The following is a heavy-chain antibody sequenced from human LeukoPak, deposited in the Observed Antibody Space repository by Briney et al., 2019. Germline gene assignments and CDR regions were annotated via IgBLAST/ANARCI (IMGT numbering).Heavy chain of an antibody. Sequence: ASVKVSCKVSGYTLTELSMHWVRQAPGKGLEWMGGFDPEDGETIYAQKFQGRVTMTEDTSTDTAYMELSSLRSEDTAVYYCATHPRIAVAGTLWFDPWGQGTLVTVSS. CDR2: FDPEDGET. D-gene: IGHD6-19*01. CDR1: GYTLTELS. V-gene: IGHV1-24*01. CDR3: ATHPRIAVAGTLWFDP. J-gene: IGHJ5*02.